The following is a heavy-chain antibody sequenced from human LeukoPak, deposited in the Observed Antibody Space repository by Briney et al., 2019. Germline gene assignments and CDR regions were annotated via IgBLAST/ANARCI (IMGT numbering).Heavy chain of an antibody. D-gene: IGHD5-18*01. Sequence: PSETLSLTCTVSGGSISSGDYYWSWIRQPPGKGLEWIGYIYYSGSTYYNPSLKSRVTISVDTSKNQFSLKLSSVTAADTAVYYCARENGYDVLDYWGQGTLVTVSS. CDR1: GGSISSGDYY. CDR2: IYYSGST. J-gene: IGHJ4*02. V-gene: IGHV4-30-4*01. CDR3: ARENGYDVLDY.